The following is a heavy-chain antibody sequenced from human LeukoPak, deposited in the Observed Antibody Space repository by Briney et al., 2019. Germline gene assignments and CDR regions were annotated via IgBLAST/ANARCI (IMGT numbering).Heavy chain of an antibody. CDR3: ARGDILTGYYPSHFDH. V-gene: IGHV3-21*01. Sequence: GGSLRLSCAASGFTFSSYSMTWVRQAPGKGLEWVSSISSSSSYIYYADSVKGRFTISREDAKNSLYLQMNSLRAEDTAVYYCARGDILTGYYPSHFDHWGQGTLVTVSS. J-gene: IGHJ4*02. CDR1: GFTFSSYS. CDR2: ISSSSSYI. D-gene: IGHD3-9*01.